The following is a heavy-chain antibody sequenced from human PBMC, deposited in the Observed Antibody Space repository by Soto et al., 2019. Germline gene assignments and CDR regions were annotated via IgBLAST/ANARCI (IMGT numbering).Heavy chain of an antibody. D-gene: IGHD2-2*01. CDR3: ARDNLNLGYCSSTSCPYYGMDV. Sequence: SETVSLTCTVSGGSISSGGYYWSWIRQHPGKGLEWIGYIYYSGSTYYNPSLKSRVTISVDTSKNQFSLKLSSVTAADTAVYYCARDNLNLGYCSSTSCPYYGMDVWGQGTTVTVSS. V-gene: IGHV4-31*03. J-gene: IGHJ6*02. CDR2: IYYSGST. CDR1: GGSISSGGYY.